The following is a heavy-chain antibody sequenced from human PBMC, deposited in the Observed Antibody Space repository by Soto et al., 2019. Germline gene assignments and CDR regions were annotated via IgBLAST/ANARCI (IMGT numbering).Heavy chain of an antibody. V-gene: IGHV3-9*01. CDR2: ISWNSGSI. CDR1: GFTFDDYA. CDR3: AEEGEASRHKLYYYYDYMDV. D-gene: IGHD2-21*01. Sequence: EVQLVESGGGLVQPGRSLRLSCAASGFTFDDYAMHWVRQAPGEGLEWVSGISWNSGSIGYADSVKGRFTISRDNAKNSLYLQMNSLRAEDTALYYCAEEGEASRHKLYYYYDYMDVWGKGTTVTVSS. J-gene: IGHJ6*03.